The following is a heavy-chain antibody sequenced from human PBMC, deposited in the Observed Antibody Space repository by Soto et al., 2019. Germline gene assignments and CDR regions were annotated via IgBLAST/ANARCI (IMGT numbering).Heavy chain of an antibody. CDR2: INPNSGGT. CDR3: ARGTNSGYDSSHYYYYYGMDV. J-gene: IGHJ6*02. D-gene: IGHD5-12*01. Sequence: ASVKGSCKASGSSFTGYYMHRVRQAPGQGLEWMGWINPNSGGTNYAQKFQGWVTMTRDTSISTAYMELSRLRSDDTAVYYCARGTNSGYDSSHYYYYYGMDVWGQGTTVTVSS. CDR1: GSSFTGYY. V-gene: IGHV1-2*04.